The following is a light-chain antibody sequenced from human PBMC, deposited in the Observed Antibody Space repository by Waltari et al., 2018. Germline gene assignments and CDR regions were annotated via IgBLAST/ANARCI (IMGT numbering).Light chain of an antibody. CDR3: QQYSTVPVT. Sequence: DIVMTQSPDSLAVSLGERATINCQSSQRILSLSNNQTYIAWYQQKPGQPPKLLIHWASTRQSGVPARFSASGSGTDFTLTISSLQAEDVAVYYCQQYSTVPVTFGGGTKVEIK. CDR1: QRILSLSNNQTY. V-gene: IGKV4-1*01. J-gene: IGKJ4*01. CDR2: WAS.